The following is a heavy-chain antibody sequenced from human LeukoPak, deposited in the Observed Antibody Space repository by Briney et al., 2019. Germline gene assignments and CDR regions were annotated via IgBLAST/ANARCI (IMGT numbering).Heavy chain of an antibody. V-gene: IGHV3-74*01. D-gene: IGHD2-2*01. CDR1: GFTFSSYW. CDR3: AKGRKLYCSSTSCFHAFDI. CDR2: INSDGSST. Sequence: GGSLRLSCAASGFTFSSYWMHWVRQAPGKGLVWVSRINSDGSSTSYADSVKGRFTISRDNSKNTLYLQMNSLRAEDTAVYYCAKGRKLYCSSTSCFHAFDIWGQGTMVTVSS. J-gene: IGHJ3*02.